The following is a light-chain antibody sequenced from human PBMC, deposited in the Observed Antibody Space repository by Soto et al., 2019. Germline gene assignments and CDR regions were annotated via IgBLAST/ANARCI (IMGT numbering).Light chain of an antibody. J-gene: IGLJ2*01. V-gene: IGLV2-11*01. Sequence: QSALTQPRSVSGSPGQSVAISCTGTSSDVGAYKYVSWYQRHPGKAPKLMIYDVSTRSSGVPDRFSGSKSGNTASLTISGLQAEDEADYFCCSYGGSQTLAIFGGGTKLTVL. CDR1: SSDVGAYKY. CDR2: DVS. CDR3: CSYGGSQTLAI.